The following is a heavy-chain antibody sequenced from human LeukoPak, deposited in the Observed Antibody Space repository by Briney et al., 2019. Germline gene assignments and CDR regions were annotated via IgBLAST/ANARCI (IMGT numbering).Heavy chain of an antibody. Sequence: ASVKVSCKVSGYTLTELSMHWVRQAPGKGLEWMGGFDPEDGETIYAQKFQGRVTMTEDTSTDTAYMELSSLRSEDTAVYYCARGPRHYDILTGYWIQGAFDIWGQGTMVTVSS. V-gene: IGHV1-24*01. J-gene: IGHJ3*02. CDR3: ARGPRHYDILTGYWIQGAFDI. CDR1: GYTLTELS. D-gene: IGHD3-9*01. CDR2: FDPEDGET.